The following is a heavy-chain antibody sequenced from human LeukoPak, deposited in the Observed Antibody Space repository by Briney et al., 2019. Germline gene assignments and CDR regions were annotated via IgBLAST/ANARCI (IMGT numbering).Heavy chain of an antibody. J-gene: IGHJ5*02. Sequence: GESLRLSCAASGFRFSTFWMSWVRQAPGKGLDWVANINQNGGVKHYADSVKGRFTISRDSAKNSLYLQMTSLRADDTAVYYCATSDDAAGTSWGQGTLVTVSS. CDR1: GFRFSTFW. D-gene: IGHD6-25*01. V-gene: IGHV3-7*01. CDR2: INQNGGVK. CDR3: ATSDDAAGTS.